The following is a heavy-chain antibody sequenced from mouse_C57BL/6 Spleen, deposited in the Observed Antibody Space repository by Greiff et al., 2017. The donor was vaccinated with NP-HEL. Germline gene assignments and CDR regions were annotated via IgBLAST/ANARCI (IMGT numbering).Heavy chain of an antibody. J-gene: IGHJ3*01. CDR2: IYPGSGST. Sequence: QVQLQQPGAELVKPGASVKMSCKASGYTFTSYWITWVKQRPGQGLEWLGDIYPGSGSTNYNEKFKSKATLTVDTSSSTAYMQLSSLTSEDSAVYYCARDYYGSSSFAYWGQGTLVTVSA. V-gene: IGHV1-55*01. D-gene: IGHD1-1*01. CDR1: GYTFTSYW. CDR3: ARDYYGSSSFAY.